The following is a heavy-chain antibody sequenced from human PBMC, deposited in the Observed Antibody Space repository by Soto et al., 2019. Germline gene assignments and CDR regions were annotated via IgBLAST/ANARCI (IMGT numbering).Heavy chain of an antibody. CDR3: EREAYKRGATSPLFDY. D-gene: IGHD1-26*01. CDR2: IYPSGIT. CDR1: GGSISSSNW. Sequence: SETLSLTCAVSGGSISSSNWWTCVRLPAGKGLGWIGVIYPSGITYYSPSLKSRVTMSVDNSKNQFSLKLNSVTAADTAVYYCEREAYKRGATSPLFDYWGQGTLVTVSS. J-gene: IGHJ4*02. V-gene: IGHV4-4*02.